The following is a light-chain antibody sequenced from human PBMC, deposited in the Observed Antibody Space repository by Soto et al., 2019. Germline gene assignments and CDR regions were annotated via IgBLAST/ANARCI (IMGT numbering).Light chain of an antibody. V-gene: IGKV3-20*01. CDR2: GAS. CDR3: QQYGSSP. Sequence: EIVLTQSPGPLSLSPGERATLSCRASQSVSSSYLAWYRQKPGQAPRLLIYGASSRATGIPDRFSGSGSGTDFTLTTSRLEPEDFAVYYCQQYGSSPFGPGTKVDIK. J-gene: IGKJ3*01. CDR1: QSVSSSY.